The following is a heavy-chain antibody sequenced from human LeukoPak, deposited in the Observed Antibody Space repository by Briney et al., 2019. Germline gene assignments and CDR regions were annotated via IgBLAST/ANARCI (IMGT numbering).Heavy chain of an antibody. CDR3: ARDPPKTLYSSSWGFDP. J-gene: IGHJ5*02. CDR2: INPNSGGT. V-gene: IGHV1-2*02. Sequence: ASVKVSCKASGYTFTGYYTHWVRQAPGQGLEWMGWINPNSGGTNYAQKFQGRVTMTRDTSISTAYMELSRLRSDDTAVYYCARDPPKTLYSSSWGFDPWGQGTLVTVSS. D-gene: IGHD6-13*01. CDR1: GYTFTGYY.